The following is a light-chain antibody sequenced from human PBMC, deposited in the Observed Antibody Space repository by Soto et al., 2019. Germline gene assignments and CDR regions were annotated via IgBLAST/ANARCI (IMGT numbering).Light chain of an antibody. CDR1: QSISSW. Sequence: DIQLTQAPSFLSASAGDTVTITFRASQSISSWLAWYQQKPGKAPKLLIYDAYSLESGVPSRFSGRRSGTEFTLTIAGLQPEDFATYYCQQYESYSPLTFGGGTKVDIK. V-gene: IGKV1-5*01. CDR3: QQYESYSPLT. J-gene: IGKJ4*01. CDR2: DAY.